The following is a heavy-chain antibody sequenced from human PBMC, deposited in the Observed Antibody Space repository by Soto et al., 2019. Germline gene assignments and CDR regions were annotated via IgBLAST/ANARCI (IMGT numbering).Heavy chain of an antibody. J-gene: IGHJ4*02. CDR3: ACSGMAAAGTEY. V-gene: IGHV1-46*01. D-gene: IGHD6-25*01. CDR1: GYTFTNFY. Sequence: QVQLVQSGAELKKPGASVRVSCKASGYTFTNFYMHWVRQAPGQGLEWMGIINPSCGGTIYAQKFQGRVSVTSDTSTSTVYMDLSSLRSDDTAVYYCACSGMAAAGTEYWCQGILVSVST. CDR2: INPSCGGT.